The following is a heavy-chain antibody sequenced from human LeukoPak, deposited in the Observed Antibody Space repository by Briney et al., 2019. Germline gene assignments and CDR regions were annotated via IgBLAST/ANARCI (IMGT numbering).Heavy chain of an antibody. Sequence: SETLSLTCTVSGGSISSGSYHWSWIRQPAGKGLEWIGRIYTSGSTNYNPSLKSRVTISVDTSKNQFSLKLSSVTAADTAVYYCARDPWGIAVAGYFDYWGQGTLVTVSS. CDR3: ARDPWGIAVAGYFDY. CDR1: GGSISSGSYH. J-gene: IGHJ4*02. D-gene: IGHD6-19*01. V-gene: IGHV4-61*02. CDR2: IYTSGST.